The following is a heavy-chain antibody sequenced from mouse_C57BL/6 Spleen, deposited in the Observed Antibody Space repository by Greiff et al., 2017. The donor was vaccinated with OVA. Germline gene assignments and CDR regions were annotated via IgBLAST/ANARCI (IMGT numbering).Heavy chain of an antibody. Sequence: QVQLQQSGAELVRPGASVTLSCKASGYTFTDYEMHWVKQTPVPGLEWIGAIDPETGGTAYNQKFKGKAILTADKSSSTAYMELRSLTSEDSAVYYCTRYYGSSFDYWGQGTTLTVSS. J-gene: IGHJ2*01. CDR2: IDPETGGT. CDR1: GYTFTDYE. V-gene: IGHV1-15*01. CDR3: TRYYGSSFDY. D-gene: IGHD1-1*01.